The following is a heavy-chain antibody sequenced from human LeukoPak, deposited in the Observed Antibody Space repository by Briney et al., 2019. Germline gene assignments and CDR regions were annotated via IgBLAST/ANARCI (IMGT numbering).Heavy chain of an antibody. D-gene: IGHD6-19*01. Sequence: GASVKVSCKASGYTFTGYYMHWVRQAPGQGLESMGRINPNSGGTNYAQKFQGRVTMTRDTSISTAYMELSRLRSDDTAVYYCARDIAVAGVPYFDYWGQGTLVTVSS. CDR1: GYTFTGYY. J-gene: IGHJ4*02. V-gene: IGHV1-2*06. CDR3: ARDIAVAGVPYFDY. CDR2: INPNSGGT.